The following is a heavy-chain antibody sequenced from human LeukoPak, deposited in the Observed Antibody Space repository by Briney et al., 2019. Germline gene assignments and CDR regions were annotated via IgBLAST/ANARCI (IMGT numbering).Heavy chain of an antibody. CDR3: AGRPKDSGSYYRY. CDR1: GLTFSTCT. Sequence: GGSLRLSCATSGLTFSTCTMSWVRQGPGQGLEWVSTISGSGGSAYYADSVKGRFTISRDNSKNTLFLQMNSLRAEDTALYYCAGRPKDSGSYYRYWGQGTLVTVSS. J-gene: IGHJ4*02. CDR2: ISGSGGSA. V-gene: IGHV3-23*01. D-gene: IGHD1-26*01.